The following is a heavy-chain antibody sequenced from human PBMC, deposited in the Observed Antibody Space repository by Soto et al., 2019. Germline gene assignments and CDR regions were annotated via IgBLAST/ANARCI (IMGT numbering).Heavy chain of an antibody. J-gene: IGHJ4*02. CDR1: GGTFSSYT. CDR2: IIPILGIA. Sequence: QVQLVQSGAEVKKPGSSVKVSCKASGGTFSSYTISWVRQAPGQGLEWMGRIIPILGIANYAQKFQGRVCFTADKSRSTAYMELSSLRPEDTAVYYCVTLLVYGGNPSTSYFDSWGQGTLVTVSS. CDR3: VTLLVYGGNPSTSYFDS. V-gene: IGHV1-69*02. D-gene: IGHD4-17*01.